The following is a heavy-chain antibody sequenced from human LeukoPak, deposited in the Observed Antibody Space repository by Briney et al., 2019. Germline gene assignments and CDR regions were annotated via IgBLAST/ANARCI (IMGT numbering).Heavy chain of an antibody. V-gene: IGHV3-30*02. Sequence: GALRLSFAASGFPLSNYGMHWVRQAPGKGLEWVAFIRYDGSNKYYADSVRGRFIISRDNAKNTLYLQMNSLGAEDTAVYYCARVKVGVWGVFDTWGQGTMVTVSS. CDR3: ARVKVGVWGVFDT. CDR2: IRYDGSNK. J-gene: IGHJ3*02. CDR1: GFPLSNYG. D-gene: IGHD1-26*01.